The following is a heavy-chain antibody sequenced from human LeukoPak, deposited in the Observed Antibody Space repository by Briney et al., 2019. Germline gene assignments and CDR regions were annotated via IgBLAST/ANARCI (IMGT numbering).Heavy chain of an antibody. V-gene: IGHV4-34*01. D-gene: IGHD5-12*01. J-gene: IGHJ4*02. CDR2: INHSGST. Sequence: SETLSLTCAVYGGSFSGYYWSWIRQPPGKGLEWIGEINHSGSTNYNPSLKSRVTISVDTSKNQFSLKLSSVTAADTAVYYCARVSGYDWESFCDYWGQGTLVTVSS. CDR3: ARVSGYDWESFCDY. CDR1: GGSFSGYY.